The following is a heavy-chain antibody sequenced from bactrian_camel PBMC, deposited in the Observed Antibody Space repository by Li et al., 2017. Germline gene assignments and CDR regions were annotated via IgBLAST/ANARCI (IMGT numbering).Heavy chain of an antibody. D-gene: IGHD5*01. J-gene: IGHJ6*01. Sequence: HVQLVESGGGSVQAGGSLRLSCAASVDISGWTTCVGWFRQAPGKEREGFAAIGGSGPIYADSVKGRFAISRDNAKNTLYLQMNSLKPEDTAMYYCAAGQGVGWCLDVIRTGAEPDFDYWGQGTQVTVAS. CDR2: IGGSGP. V-gene: IGHV3S53*01. CDR1: VDISGWTT. CDR3: AAGQGVGWCLDVIRTGAEPDFDY.